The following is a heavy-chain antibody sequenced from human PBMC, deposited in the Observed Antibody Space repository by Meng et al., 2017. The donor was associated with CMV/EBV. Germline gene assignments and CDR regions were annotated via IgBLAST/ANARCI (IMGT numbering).Heavy chain of an antibody. CDR1: GFTFSSYL. CDR2: IKQDGSEK. CDR3: ARDPYDFWTSYYYGMDV. V-gene: IGHV3-7*01. Sequence: GESLKISCAASGFTFSSYLMSWVRQAPGKGLEWVANIKQDGSEKYYVDSVKGRFTISRDNAKNSLYLQMNSLRAEDTAVYYCARDPYDFWTSYYYGMDVWGQGTTVTVSS. J-gene: IGHJ6*02. D-gene: IGHD3-3*01.